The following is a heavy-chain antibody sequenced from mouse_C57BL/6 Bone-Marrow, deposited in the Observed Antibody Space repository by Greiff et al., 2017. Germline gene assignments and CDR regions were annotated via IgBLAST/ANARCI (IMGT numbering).Heavy chain of an antibody. Sequence: EVKLVESGPGLAKPSQTLSLTCSVTGYSITSDYWNWIRKFPGNKLEYMGYISYSGSTYYKPSLKSRISITRDTSKNQYYLQLNSVTTEDTATYYCARWGGYYGSSFYAMDYWGQGTSVTVSS. J-gene: IGHJ4*01. V-gene: IGHV3-8*01. CDR1: GYSITSDY. CDR3: ARWGGYYGSSFYAMDY. CDR2: ISYSGST. D-gene: IGHD1-1*01.